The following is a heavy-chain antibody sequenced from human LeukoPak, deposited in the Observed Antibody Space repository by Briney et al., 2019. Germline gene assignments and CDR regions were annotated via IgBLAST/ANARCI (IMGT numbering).Heavy chain of an antibody. CDR1: GGSINNNY. CDR2: IYSGGTT. D-gene: IGHD1-26*01. CDR3: ARHGSKLVGPSTIYFDK. Sequence: SETLSLTCTASGGSINNNYWSWIRQPPGKEQEWIGYIYSGGTTSYNPSLESRVTISVDTSNNQFSLKLNSVTAADTAVYFCARHGSKLVGPSTIYFDKWGQGILVTVSS. V-gene: IGHV4-4*09. J-gene: IGHJ4*02.